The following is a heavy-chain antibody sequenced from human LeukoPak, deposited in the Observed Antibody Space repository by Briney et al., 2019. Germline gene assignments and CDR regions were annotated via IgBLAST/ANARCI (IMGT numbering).Heavy chain of an antibody. CDR2: IYSTGSS. Sequence: PSETLSLTCTVSGGSINFYYWSWIRQPAGRGLEWIGRIYSTGSSNYSPSLKSRVTMSVDKSKNQFSLNLSSVTAADTAVYYCARGIADPYSFDSWGQGTLVTVSS. J-gene: IGHJ4*02. V-gene: IGHV4-4*07. D-gene: IGHD6-13*01. CDR1: GGSINFYY. CDR3: ARGIADPYSFDS.